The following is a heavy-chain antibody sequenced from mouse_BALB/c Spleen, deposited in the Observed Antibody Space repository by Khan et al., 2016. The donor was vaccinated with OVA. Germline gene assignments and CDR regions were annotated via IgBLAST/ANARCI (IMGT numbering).Heavy chain of an antibody. Sequence: EVELVESGGGLVKPGGSLKLSCAASGFTFSDYYMYWVRQTPEKRLEWLATISDGGSYTYYPDSVKGRFTISRDDAQNNLYLQMSSLKSEDTAMYYCARGYYGAPFAYWGQGTLVTISA. V-gene: IGHV5-4*02. D-gene: IGHD2-13*01. CDR3: ARGYYGAPFAY. CDR2: ISDGGSYT. CDR1: GFTFSDYY. J-gene: IGHJ3*01.